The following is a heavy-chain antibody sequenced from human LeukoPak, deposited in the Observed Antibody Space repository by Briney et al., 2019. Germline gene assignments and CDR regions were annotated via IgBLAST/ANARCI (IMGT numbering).Heavy chain of an antibody. V-gene: IGHV1-2*02. CDR1: GYTFTGYY. J-gene: IGHJ5*02. D-gene: IGHD6-13*01. CDR3: ARPTLAAAYIWLDP. CDR2: INPNSGGT. Sequence: ASVKVSCKASGYTFTGYYMHWVRQAPGQGLEWMGWINPNSGGTNYAQKFQGRVTMTRDTSISTAYMELSRLRSDDTAVYYCARPTLAAAYIWLDPWGQGTLVTVSS.